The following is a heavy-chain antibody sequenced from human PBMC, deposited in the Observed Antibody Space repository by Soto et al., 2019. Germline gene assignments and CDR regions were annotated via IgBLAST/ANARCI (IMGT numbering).Heavy chain of an antibody. Sequence: SETLSLTCTVSGGSISSSSYYWGWIRQPPGKGLEWIGSIYYSGSTYYNPSLKSRVTISVDTSKNQFPLKLSSVTAADTAVYYCARHVAARPHYYYYYGMDVWGQGTTVTVSS. CDR1: GGSISSSSYY. D-gene: IGHD6-6*01. J-gene: IGHJ6*02. CDR3: ARHVAARPHYYYYYGMDV. CDR2: IYYSGST. V-gene: IGHV4-39*01.